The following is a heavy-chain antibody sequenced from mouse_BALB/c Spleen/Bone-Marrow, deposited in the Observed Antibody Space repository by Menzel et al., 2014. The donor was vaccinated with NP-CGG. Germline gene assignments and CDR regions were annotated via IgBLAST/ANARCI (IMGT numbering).Heavy chain of an antibody. CDR3: TRSGGYYFDY. V-gene: IGHV1-69*02. Sequence: VQLQQPGAELVRPGASVKLSCKASGYTFTSYWINWVKQRPGQGLEWIGNIYPSDSYTSYNQKFKDKATLTVDKSSSTAYMQLSSPTSEDSAVYYCTRSGGYYFDYWGQGTTLTVSS. CDR1: GYTFTSYW. CDR2: IYPSDSYT. J-gene: IGHJ2*01.